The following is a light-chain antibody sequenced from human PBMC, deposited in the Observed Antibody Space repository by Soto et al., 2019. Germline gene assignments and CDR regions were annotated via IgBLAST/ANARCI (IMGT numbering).Light chain of an antibody. J-gene: IGKJ1*01. Sequence: DIQMTQSPSTLSASVGDRVTITCRASQSISDSLAWYQQNPGKAPKLLIYEASSLKSGVPSRLSGSRSGTEYTLTISSLQPDDFATYYCQQYKGYWTCGQGTKVEIK. CDR2: EAS. CDR1: QSISDS. CDR3: QQYKGYWT. V-gene: IGKV1-5*03.